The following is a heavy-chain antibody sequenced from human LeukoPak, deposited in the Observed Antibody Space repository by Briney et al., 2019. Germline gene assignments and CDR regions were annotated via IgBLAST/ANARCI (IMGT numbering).Heavy chain of an antibody. CDR3: ARNNGMDV. V-gene: IGHV3-11*03. Sequence: GGSLRLSCAASGLRFSGQYIIWIRQAPGKGLEWVAFISGSGTDTFYADSVKGRFFISKDNAKNSLYLQMNSLRAEDTALYHCARNNGMDVWGQGTTVIVSS. J-gene: IGHJ6*02. CDR1: GLRFSGQY. CDR2: ISGSGTDT.